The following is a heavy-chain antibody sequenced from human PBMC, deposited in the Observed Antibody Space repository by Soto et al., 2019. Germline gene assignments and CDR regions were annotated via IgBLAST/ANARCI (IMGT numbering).Heavy chain of an antibody. CDR3: ARGAGDCSSASCYEGGHAFDI. J-gene: IGHJ3*02. V-gene: IGHV1-69*05. D-gene: IGHD2-2*01. CDR2: IIPIFGTA. Sequence: GASVKVSWKEPRGAFSSNARRWLRQAPGQGLEWMGGIIPIFGTANYAQKFQGRVSITRDTSASTAYMELSSLRSEDTAVYYCARGAGDCSSASCYEGGHAFDIWGQGTMVTVSS. CDR1: RGAFSSNA.